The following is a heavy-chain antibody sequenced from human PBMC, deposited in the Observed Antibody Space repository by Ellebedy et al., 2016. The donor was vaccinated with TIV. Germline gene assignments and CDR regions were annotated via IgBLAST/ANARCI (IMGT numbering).Heavy chain of an antibody. Sequence: GESLKISCKGSGYSFTSYWIGWVRPMPGKGLEWTGIIYPGDSDTRYSPPFQGQVTISADKSISTAYLQWSSLKASDTAMYYCARLTMVRGVIITLDYGMDVWGQGTTVTVSS. J-gene: IGHJ6*02. CDR3: ARLTMVRGVIITLDYGMDV. CDR2: IYPGDSDT. CDR1: GYSFTSYW. V-gene: IGHV5-51*01. D-gene: IGHD3-10*01.